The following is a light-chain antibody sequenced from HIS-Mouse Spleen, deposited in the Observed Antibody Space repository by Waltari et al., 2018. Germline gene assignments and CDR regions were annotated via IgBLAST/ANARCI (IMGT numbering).Light chain of an antibody. Sequence: SYELTQPPSVSVSPGQTARITCPGDALPKKYPYWYQQKSGQAPVLVIYEDSKRPPGIPERFSGSSSGTMATLTISGAQVEDEADYYCYSTDSSGNHRGVFGGGTKLTVL. J-gene: IGLJ2*01. CDR3: YSTDSSGNHRGV. CDR2: EDS. CDR1: ALPKKY. V-gene: IGLV3-10*01.